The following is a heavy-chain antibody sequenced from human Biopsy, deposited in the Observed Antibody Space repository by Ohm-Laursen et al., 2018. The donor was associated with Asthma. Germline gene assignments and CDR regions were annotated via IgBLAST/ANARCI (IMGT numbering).Heavy chain of an antibody. J-gene: IGHJ4*02. CDR2: VYHSGNT. D-gene: IGHD3-22*01. CDR1: GDSMGGSDYS. Sequence: SETLSLTCNVSGDSMGGSDYSWGWIRQPPGKGLEWIGNVYHSGNTNINPSLQSRVTISVDTSKSQFSLKVSSVTAADTAVYYCARGDSSNWSHYYFDYWGQGTLVTVSS. V-gene: IGHV4-39*01. CDR3: ARGDSSNWSHYYFDY.